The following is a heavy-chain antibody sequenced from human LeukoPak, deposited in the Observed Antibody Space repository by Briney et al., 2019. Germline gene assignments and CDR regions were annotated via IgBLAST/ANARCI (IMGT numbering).Heavy chain of an antibody. J-gene: IGHJ4*02. V-gene: IGHV3-21*01. D-gene: IGHD3-10*01. Sequence: GGSLRLTCAASGFIFSDYDMNWVRQAPGQGLEWVALFSSVGSYKYYADSVKGRFTISRDNAKNRLYMQMNSLRVEDTAVYYCARDMIRGVVNNWGQGALVTVSS. CDR3: ARDMIRGVVNN. CDR1: GFIFSDYD. CDR2: FSSVGSYK.